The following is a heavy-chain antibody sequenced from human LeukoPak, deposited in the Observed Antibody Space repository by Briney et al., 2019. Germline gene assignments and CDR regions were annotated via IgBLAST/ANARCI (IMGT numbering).Heavy chain of an antibody. J-gene: IGHJ6*03. CDR2: INWNGGST. V-gene: IGHV3-20*04. Sequence: GGSLRLSCAASGFTFDDYGMSWVRQAPGKGLEWVSGINWNGGSTGYADSVKGRFTISRDNAKNSLYLQMNSLRAEDTALYYCARERAIAVAGFTGGDYYYYYMDVWGKGTTVTVSS. D-gene: IGHD6-19*01. CDR1: GFTFDDYG. CDR3: ARERAIAVAGFTGGDYYYYYMDV.